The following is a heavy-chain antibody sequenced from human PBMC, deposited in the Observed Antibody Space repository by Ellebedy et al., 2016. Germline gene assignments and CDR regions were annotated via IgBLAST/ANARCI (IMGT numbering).Heavy chain of an antibody. V-gene: IGHV3-23*01. Sequence: GGSLRLXCAASGFSFSDFFMSCVPQTPGKGPEWLSTISGAGYTTFFADSVKGRFTISRDNSKNTLYLQMNNLRVEDTALYYCRQGHYFDQWGQGALVTVSS. CDR3: RQGHYFDQ. CDR2: ISGAGYTT. CDR1: GFSFSDFF. J-gene: IGHJ4*02.